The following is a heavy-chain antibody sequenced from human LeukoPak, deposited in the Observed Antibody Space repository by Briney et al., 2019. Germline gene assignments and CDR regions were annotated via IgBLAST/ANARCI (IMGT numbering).Heavy chain of an antibody. Sequence: GGLLRLSCAASAFTVSSNYMSWVREALGKGLEWVSVIYSGGSTYYADSVKGRFTISRHNSKNTLYLQMNSLRAEDTAVYYCARDGPGAAIDYWGQGTLVTASS. CDR1: AFTVSSNY. CDR3: ARDGPGAAIDY. V-gene: IGHV3-53*04. D-gene: IGHD3-16*02. J-gene: IGHJ4*02. CDR2: IYSGGST.